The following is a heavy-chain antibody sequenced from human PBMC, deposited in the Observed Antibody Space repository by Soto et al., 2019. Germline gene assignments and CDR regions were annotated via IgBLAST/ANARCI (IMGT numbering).Heavy chain of an antibody. V-gene: IGHV3-21*01. CDR3: ARDRPPITIFGAVTDSNRFDP. CDR1: GFTFDSFD. J-gene: IGHJ5*02. D-gene: IGHD3-3*01. CDR2: ISGSSYT. Sequence: GGSLRLSCAASGFTFDSFDMNWVRQAPGRGLEWVSSISGSSYTKYADSVKGRFTISRDSAQNSLHLQMNDLRVEDTAVYYCARDRPPITIFGAVTDSNRFDPWGQGTLVTVSS.